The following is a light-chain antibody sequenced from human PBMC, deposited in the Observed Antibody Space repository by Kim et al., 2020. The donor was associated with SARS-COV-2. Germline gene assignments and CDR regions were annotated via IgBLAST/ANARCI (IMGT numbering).Light chain of an antibody. J-gene: IGLJ2*01. CDR3: QSYNRSNVV. V-gene: IGLV6-57*03. Sequence: GKTVTISCTRSSGSIADNYVQWYQQRPGGVPTAVIYEDDQRPSGVSDRFSGSIDNSSNSASLTISGLKTEDEADYYCQSYNRSNVVFGGGTKLTVL. CDR2: EDD. CDR1: SGSIADNY.